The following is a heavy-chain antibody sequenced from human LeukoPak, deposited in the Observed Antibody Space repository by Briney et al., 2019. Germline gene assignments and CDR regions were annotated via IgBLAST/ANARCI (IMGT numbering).Heavy chain of an antibody. CDR3: AKELYSYGTATRGYFDY. CDR1: GFTFSSYG. V-gene: IGHV3-30*18. Sequence: GGSLRLSCAASGFTFSSYGMHWVRQAPGKGLEWVAVISYDGSNKYYADSVKGRFTISRDNSKNTLYLQMNSLRAEDTAVYYCAKELYSYGTATRGYFDYWGQGTLVTVSS. D-gene: IGHD5-18*01. J-gene: IGHJ4*02. CDR2: ISYDGSNK.